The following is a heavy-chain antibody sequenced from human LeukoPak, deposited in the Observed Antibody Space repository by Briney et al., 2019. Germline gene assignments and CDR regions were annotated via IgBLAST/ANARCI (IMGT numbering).Heavy chain of an antibody. V-gene: IGHV1-8*03. CDR3: ARGQIAAADFGGVDY. CDR2: MNPNSGNT. CDR1: GYTFTSYD. Sequence: ASVKVPCKASGYTFTSYDINWVRQATGQGLEWMGWMNPNSGNTGYAQKFQGRVTITRNTSISTAYMELSSLRSEDTAVYYCARGQIAAADFGGVDYWGQGTLVTVSS. D-gene: IGHD6-13*01. J-gene: IGHJ4*02.